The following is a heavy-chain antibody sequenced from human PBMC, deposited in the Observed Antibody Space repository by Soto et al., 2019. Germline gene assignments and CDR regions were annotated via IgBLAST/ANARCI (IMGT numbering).Heavy chain of an antibody. CDR2: INHSGST. D-gene: IGHD3-22*01. Sequence: QVQLQQWGAGLLKPSETLSLTCAVYGGSFSGYYWSWIRQPPGKGLEWIGEINHSGSTNYNPSLQSRVTISVDTSKNQFSLKLSSVTSADTAVYYCAREGIVVASWSWFDPWGQGTLVTVSS. J-gene: IGHJ5*02. V-gene: IGHV4-34*01. CDR1: GGSFSGYY. CDR3: AREGIVVASWSWFDP.